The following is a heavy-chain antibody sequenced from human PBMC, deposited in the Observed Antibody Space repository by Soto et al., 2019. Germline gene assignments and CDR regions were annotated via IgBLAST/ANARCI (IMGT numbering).Heavy chain of an antibody. Sequence: SLRLSCAASGFVFSSFAMTWVRQAPGKGLEWVAAISRSTLSTYYADSVKGRFTISRDNSKNTLYLQMNSLRAEDTAVYYCARDYEQLVPYFDYWGQGTLVTVSS. D-gene: IGHD6-6*01. V-gene: IGHV3-23*01. CDR3: ARDYEQLVPYFDY. J-gene: IGHJ4*02. CDR2: ISRSTLST. CDR1: GFVFSSFA.